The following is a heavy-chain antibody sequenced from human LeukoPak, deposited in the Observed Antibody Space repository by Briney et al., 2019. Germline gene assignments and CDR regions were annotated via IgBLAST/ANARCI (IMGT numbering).Heavy chain of an antibody. Sequence: SQTLSLTCAISGDSVSSNSAAWNWIRQSPSRGLEWLGRTYYRSKWYNDYAVSVKSRITINPDTSKNQSSLQLNSVTPEDTAVYYCARDRADILTGYKTYYFDYWGQGTLVTVSS. CDR2: TYYRSKWYN. J-gene: IGHJ4*02. D-gene: IGHD3-9*01. V-gene: IGHV6-1*01. CDR3: ARDRADILTGYKTYYFDY. CDR1: GDSVSSNSAA.